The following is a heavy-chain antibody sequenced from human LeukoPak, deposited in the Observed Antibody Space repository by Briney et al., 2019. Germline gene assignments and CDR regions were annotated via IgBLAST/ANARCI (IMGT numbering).Heavy chain of an antibody. V-gene: IGHV1-69*13. CDR1: GYTFTSYG. Sequence: ASVKVSCKASGYTFTSYGISWVRQAPGQGLEWMGGIIPIFDTANYAQKFQGRVTITADESTSTAYMELSSLRSEDTAVYYCARGRDGYNGDDYWGQGTLVTVSS. D-gene: IGHD5-24*01. CDR2: IIPIFDTA. J-gene: IGHJ4*02. CDR3: ARGRDGYNGDDY.